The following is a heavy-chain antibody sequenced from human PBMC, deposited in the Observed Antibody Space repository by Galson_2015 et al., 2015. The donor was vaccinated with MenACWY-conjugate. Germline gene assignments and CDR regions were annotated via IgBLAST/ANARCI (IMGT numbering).Heavy chain of an antibody. CDR2: IYYSGST. V-gene: IGHV4-39*02. D-gene: IGHD6-13*01. CDR1: GGSISSSNNY. J-gene: IGHJ4*02. CDR3: AREPKVTAVGDFDY. Sequence: SETLSLTCTVSGGSISSSNNYWGWIRQPPGKGLEWIGSIYYSGSTYYNSSLKSRVTISVDTSKNQFSLSLSSMTAADTAVYYCAREPKVTAVGDFDYWGQGAPVTVAS.